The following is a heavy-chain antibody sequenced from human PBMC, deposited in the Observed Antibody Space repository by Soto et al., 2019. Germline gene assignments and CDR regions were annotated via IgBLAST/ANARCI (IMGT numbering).Heavy chain of an antibody. J-gene: IGHJ4*02. D-gene: IGHD2-2*01. CDR2: INPGTGGI. CDR1: GYTFNDYY. Sequence: ASVKVSCKASGYTFNDYYIHWVRQAPGQGPEWMGWINPGTGGIHYAQKFQGRVTMTRDSSISTAYMELSRLKSDDTAVYYCAGHCTSTRCRYFFDYWGQGTLVTVSS. V-gene: IGHV1-2*02. CDR3: AGHCTSTRCRYFFDY.